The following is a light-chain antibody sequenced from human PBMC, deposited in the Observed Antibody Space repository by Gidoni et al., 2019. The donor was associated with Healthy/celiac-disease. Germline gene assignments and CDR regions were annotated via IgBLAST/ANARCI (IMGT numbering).Light chain of an antibody. CDR1: ALPKQY. CDR2: KDS. CDR3: QSADSSGTYVV. J-gene: IGLJ2*01. Sequence: SYELTQPPSVSVSPGQTARITCSGDALPKQYAYWYQQKPGQAPVLVIYKDSERPSGIPERFSGSSSGTTVTLTISGVQAEDEADYYCQSADSSGTYVVFGGGTKLYRP. V-gene: IGLV3-25*03.